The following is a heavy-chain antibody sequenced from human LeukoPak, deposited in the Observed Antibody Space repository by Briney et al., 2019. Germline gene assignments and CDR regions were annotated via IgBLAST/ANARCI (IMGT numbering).Heavy chain of an antibody. CDR1: GFTFSSYA. D-gene: IGHD3-10*01. J-gene: IGHJ6*02. CDR2: ISDSGDIT. Sequence: KPGGSLRLSCAASGFTFSSYAMSWVRQAPGKGLEWVSAISDSGDITTYTDSVKGRFTISRDNSNNTLYLQMNSLRAEDTAVYYCARGGGSGSYRNPPYYYYYYGMDVWGQGTTVTVSS. CDR3: ARGGGSGSYRNPPYYYYYYGMDV. V-gene: IGHV3-23*01.